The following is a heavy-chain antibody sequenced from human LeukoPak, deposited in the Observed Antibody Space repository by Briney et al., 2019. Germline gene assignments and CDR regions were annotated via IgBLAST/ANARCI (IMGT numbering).Heavy chain of an antibody. CDR2: INSDGSDI. CDR3: VRLTTGNAFDI. V-gene: IGHV3-74*01. CDR1: RFTLSGYW. Sequence: GGSLRLSCAASRFTLSGYWMLWVRQAPGKGLVWVSRINSDGSDITTADSVKGRFTISRDNAKNTLYLQMNSLRAEDTAVYYCVRLTTGNAFDIWGQGTMVTVSS. D-gene: IGHD4-11*01. J-gene: IGHJ3*02.